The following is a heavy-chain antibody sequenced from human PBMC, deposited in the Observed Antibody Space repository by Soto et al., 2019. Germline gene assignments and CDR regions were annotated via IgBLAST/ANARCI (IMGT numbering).Heavy chain of an antibody. D-gene: IGHD1-1*01. CDR1: GDSISSSDW. CDR2: VSHAGNT. J-gene: IGHJ4*02. V-gene: IGHV4-4*02. Sequence: QVHLRESGPGLVKPSGTLSLTCAVSGDSISSSDWWNWVRQPPGKGLEWIGEVSHAGNTISNPSLKSRVLISGDNSRNEFSLSLISVTAADTAVYYCARDFKAPNDAWAFDSWGQGSLVTVSS. CDR3: ARDFKAPNDAWAFDS.